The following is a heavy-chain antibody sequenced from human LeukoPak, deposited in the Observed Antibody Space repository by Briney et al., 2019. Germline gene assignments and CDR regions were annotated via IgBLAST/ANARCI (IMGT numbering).Heavy chain of an antibody. CDR1: GFTFSNSW. V-gene: IGHV3-7*01. CDR2: VQHIGGET. D-gene: IGHD4-11*01. Sequence: PGGSLRLSCAGSGFTFSNSWMGWVRQAPGKGLEWVANVQHIGGETYYVDSVKGRFTISRDNAKNSVYLQMNSLGADDTAVYYCATYSILNAREFRYWGQATLVTVTS. CDR3: ATYSILNAREFRY. J-gene: IGHJ1*01.